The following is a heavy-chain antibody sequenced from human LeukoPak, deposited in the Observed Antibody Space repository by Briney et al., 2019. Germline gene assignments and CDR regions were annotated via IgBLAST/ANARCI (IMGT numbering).Heavy chain of an antibody. V-gene: IGHV1-69*13. CDR3: ARDWQTMPTRVNWFDP. Sequence: EASVKVSCKASGGTFSSYAISWVRQAPGQGLEWMGGIIPIFGTANYAQKFQGRVTITADESTSTAYMELSSLRSEDTAVNYCARDWQTMPTRVNWFDPWGQGTLVTVSS. CDR2: IIPIFGTA. D-gene: IGHD1/OR15-1a*01. CDR1: GGTFSSYA. J-gene: IGHJ5*02.